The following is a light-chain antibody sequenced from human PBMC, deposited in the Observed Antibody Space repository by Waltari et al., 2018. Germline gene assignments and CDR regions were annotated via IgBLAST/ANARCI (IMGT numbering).Light chain of an antibody. V-gene: IGKV1-16*01. Sequence: IQLTHSPSSLSASVGDTVTITCRASQGIGTYLAWFQQKPGKAPESLIYAASSLQSGVPSRFSGSGSETIFTLTIISLQPEDFATYFCQQYDRYPRTFGGGTRVEV. CDR3: QQYDRYPRT. CDR2: AAS. J-gene: IGKJ4*01. CDR1: QGIGTY.